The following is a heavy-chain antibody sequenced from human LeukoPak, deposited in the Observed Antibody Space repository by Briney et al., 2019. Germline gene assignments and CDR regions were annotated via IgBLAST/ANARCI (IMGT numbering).Heavy chain of an antibody. CDR2: IYMSGST. CDR3: AREGGYSSGWYIDY. V-gene: IGHV4-4*07. CDR1: GGSISIYY. Sequence: SETLSLTCTVSGGSISIYYWSWIRQPAGKGLEWIGRIYMSGSTNYSPSLKSRVTMSVDTSKNQFSLKLSSVTAADTAVYYCAREGGYSSGWYIDYWGQGTLVTVYS. J-gene: IGHJ4*02. D-gene: IGHD6-19*01.